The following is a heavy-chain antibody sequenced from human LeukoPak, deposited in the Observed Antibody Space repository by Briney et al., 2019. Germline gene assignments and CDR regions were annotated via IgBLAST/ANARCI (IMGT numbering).Heavy chain of an antibody. Sequence: GGSLRLSCVASGFIFRNYAMHWVRQAPGKGLEWVAVVSHDGRNKIYGDSVKGGFTLSRDNSKNTVYLQMDNLRPEDTAVYYCAKDRDSSTWSFFDFWGQGTLVTVSS. CDR2: VSHDGRNK. D-gene: IGHD6-13*01. J-gene: IGHJ4*02. V-gene: IGHV3-30*18. CDR1: GFIFRNYA. CDR3: AKDRDSSTWSFFDF.